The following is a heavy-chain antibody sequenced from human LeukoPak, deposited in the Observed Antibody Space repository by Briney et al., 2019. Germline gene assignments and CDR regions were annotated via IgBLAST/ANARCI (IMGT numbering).Heavy chain of an antibody. V-gene: IGHV4-59*01. CDR2: ISYSGSA. CDR3: ARSQSGSSPGRTYYYHMDV. Sequence: SETLSLTCTVSGGSISSYYWSWIRQPPGKGLEWIGYISYSGSANNNPSLKSRVTISVDTSKNQFSLKLSSVTAADTAVYYCARSQSGSSPGRTYYYHMDVWGRGTTVTVSS. J-gene: IGHJ6*03. CDR1: GGSISSYY. D-gene: IGHD3-3*01.